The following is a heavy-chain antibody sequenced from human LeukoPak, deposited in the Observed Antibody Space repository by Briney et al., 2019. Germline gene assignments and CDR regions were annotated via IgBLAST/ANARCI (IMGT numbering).Heavy chain of an antibody. CDR3: VREGNELLSKNFDY. V-gene: IGHV1-2*02. J-gene: IGHJ4*01. Sequence: ASVKVSCKASGFTFTGYYIHWVRQAPGQGLEWMGYINPHSGGTNSPQKFQARVTMTTDTSISAAYMELSSLISDDTAMYYCVREGNELLSKNFDYWGQEPWSPSPQ. CDR2: INPHSGGT. D-gene: IGHD2-21*02. CDR1: GFTFTGYY.